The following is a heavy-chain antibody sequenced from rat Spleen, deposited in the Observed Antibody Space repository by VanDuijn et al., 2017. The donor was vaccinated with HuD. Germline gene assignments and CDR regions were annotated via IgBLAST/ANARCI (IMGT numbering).Heavy chain of an antibody. Sequence: QVQLKESGPGLVQPSQTLSLTCTVSGFSLTSYNVHWLRQPTGKGLEWMGGIWGDGSTDYNSVLKSRLTINRDTSKSQVFLKMNSLQTEDTAMYFCARADISAIYTDGIWGQGVMVTVSS. CDR3: ARADISAIYTDGI. CDR2: IWGDGST. D-gene: IGHD1-2*01. V-gene: IGHV2-30*01. J-gene: IGHJ2*01. CDR1: GFSLTSYN.